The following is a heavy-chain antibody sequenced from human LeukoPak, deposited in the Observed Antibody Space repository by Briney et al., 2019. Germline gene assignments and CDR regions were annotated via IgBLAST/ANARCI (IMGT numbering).Heavy chain of an antibody. CDR1: GFTFITFA. J-gene: IGHJ4*02. Sequence: PGGALRLSFAASGFTFITFAMIGVRQPPGRGLEGVSIIFPRGGEIHYVDSVRGRFTISIDNSKSTLSMQMNSLRAEDTSIYSCVKGSGYLFPFDYWGPGTLVT. V-gene: IGHV3-23*01. CDR2: IFPRGGEI. D-gene: IGHD3-22*01. CDR3: VKGSGYLFPFDY.